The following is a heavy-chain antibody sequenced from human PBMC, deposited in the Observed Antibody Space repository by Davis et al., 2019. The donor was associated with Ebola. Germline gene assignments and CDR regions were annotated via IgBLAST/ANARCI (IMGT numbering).Heavy chain of an antibody. CDR3: AKNRREYSQPIDY. V-gene: IGHV3-23*01. D-gene: IGHD5-18*01. CDR1: GFTFNYYA. Sequence: GESLKISCATSGFTFNYYAMNWVRQAPGKGLEWVSVISGSGDSTYYADSVKGRFTISRDNSKNTVYLQMDSLRAEDTAVYYCAKNRREYSQPIDYWGQGTLATVSS. J-gene: IGHJ4*02. CDR2: ISGSGDST.